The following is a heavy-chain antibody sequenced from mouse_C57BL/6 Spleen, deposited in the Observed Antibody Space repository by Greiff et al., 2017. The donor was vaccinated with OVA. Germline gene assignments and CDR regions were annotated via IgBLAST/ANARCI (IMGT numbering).Heavy chain of an antibody. Sequence: QVQLKQPGAELVKPGASVKMSCKASGYTFTSYWITWVKQRPGQGLEWIGDIYPGSGSTNYNEKFKSKATLTVDTSSSTAYMQLSSLTSEDSAVYYCARTKITTVVVEYCDYWGQGTTLTVSS. D-gene: IGHD1-1*01. V-gene: IGHV1-55*01. J-gene: IGHJ2*01. CDR1: GYTFTSYW. CDR3: ARTKITTVVVEYCDY. CDR2: IYPGSGST.